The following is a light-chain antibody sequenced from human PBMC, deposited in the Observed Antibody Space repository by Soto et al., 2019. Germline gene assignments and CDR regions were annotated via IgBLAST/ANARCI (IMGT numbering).Light chain of an antibody. J-gene: IGKJ5*01. CDR1: QSVKTY. V-gene: IGKV3-11*01. CDR3: QQRSNWPIT. Sequence: EIVLTQSSAILSLSPGERATLSCRASQSVKTYLAWYQQKPGQAPRLLIYDASNRVTGIPARFSGSGSGTDFTLTISSLEPEDFAVYYCQQRSNWPITFGQGTRLEIK. CDR2: DAS.